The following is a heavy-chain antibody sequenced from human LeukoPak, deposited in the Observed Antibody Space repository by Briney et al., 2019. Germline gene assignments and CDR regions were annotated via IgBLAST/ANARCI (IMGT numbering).Heavy chain of an antibody. D-gene: IGHD2-2*01. Sequence: ASVKVSCKASGYTFTGYYMHWVRQAPGQGLEWMGWINPNSGGTNYAQKFQGRVTMTRDTPISTAYMELSRLRSDDTAVYYCARGSAYCSSTSCYFDYWGQGTLVTVSS. CDR3: ARGSAYCSSTSCYFDY. V-gene: IGHV1-2*02. CDR1: GYTFTGYY. J-gene: IGHJ4*02. CDR2: INPNSGGT.